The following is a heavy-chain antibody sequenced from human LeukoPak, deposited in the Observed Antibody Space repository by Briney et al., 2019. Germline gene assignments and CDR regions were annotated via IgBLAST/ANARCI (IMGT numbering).Heavy chain of an antibody. V-gene: IGHV4-39*06. Sequence: AETLSLTCTVSGGFITCGTFYWRWTRQPPGKGLEWIGTIHHSGSPSYNPSLQSRATISVDTSNNQFARKLSSVTAADTGVYYCARAGILSTGDHFDPWGQGTLVTVSS. J-gene: IGHJ5*02. CDR2: IHHSGSP. CDR1: GGFITCGTFY. D-gene: IGHD5/OR15-5a*01. CDR3: ARAGILSTGDHFDP.